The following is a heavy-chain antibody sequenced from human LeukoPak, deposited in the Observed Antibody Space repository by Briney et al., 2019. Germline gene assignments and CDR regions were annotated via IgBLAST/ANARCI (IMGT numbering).Heavy chain of an antibody. CDR1: GASISSGDYY. J-gene: IGHJ3*02. CDR2: IYYSGST. CDR3: ARRSNNAFDI. V-gene: IGHV4-30-4*01. Sequence: SQTLSLTCTVSGASISSGDYYWSWIHQPPGKGLEWIGYIYYSGSTYYNPSLNSRVAISVDTSKNQFSLKLSSVTAADTAVYYCARRSNNAFDIWGQGTMVTVSS.